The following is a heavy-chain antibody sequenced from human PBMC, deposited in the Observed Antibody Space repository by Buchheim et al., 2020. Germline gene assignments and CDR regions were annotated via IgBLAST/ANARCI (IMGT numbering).Heavy chain of an antibody. CDR1: GFTFSSYG. V-gene: IGHV3-30*18. D-gene: IGHD1-26*01. CDR2: ISYDGSNK. CDR3: AKGGINFDY. Sequence: QVQLVESGGGVVQPGRSLRLSCAASGFTFSSYGMHWVRQAPGKGLEWVAVISYDGSNKYYADSVKGRFTISRDNSKNTLYLQMNSLRAEDTALYYCAKGGINFDYWGQGTL. J-gene: IGHJ4*02.